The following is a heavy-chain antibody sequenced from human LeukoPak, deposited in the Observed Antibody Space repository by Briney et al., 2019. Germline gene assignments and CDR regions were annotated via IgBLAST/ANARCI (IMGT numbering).Heavy chain of an antibody. J-gene: IGHJ4*02. CDR3: ARDSLITRIAVAGVYDY. V-gene: IGHV3-33*01. Sequence: GGSLRLSCAASGFTFSSYGTHWVRQAPGKGLEWVAVIWYDGSNKYYADSVKGRFTISRDNSKNTLYLQMNSLRAEDTAVYYCARDSLITRIAVAGVYDYWGQGTLVTVSS. D-gene: IGHD6-19*01. CDR2: IWYDGSNK. CDR1: GFTFSSYG.